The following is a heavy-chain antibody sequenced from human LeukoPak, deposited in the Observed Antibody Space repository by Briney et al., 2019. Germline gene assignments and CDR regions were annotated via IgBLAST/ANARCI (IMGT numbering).Heavy chain of an antibody. CDR2: MNPNSGNT. CDR3: ARGEGWQWLILQY. CDR1: GYTLTSYD. Sequence: ASVKVSCKASGYTLTSYDINWVRQATGQGLEWMGWMNPNSGNTGYAQEFQGRVTITRNTSISTAYMELSSLRSEDTAVYYCARGEGWQWLILQYWGQGTLVTVSS. D-gene: IGHD6-19*01. V-gene: IGHV1-8*03. J-gene: IGHJ4*02.